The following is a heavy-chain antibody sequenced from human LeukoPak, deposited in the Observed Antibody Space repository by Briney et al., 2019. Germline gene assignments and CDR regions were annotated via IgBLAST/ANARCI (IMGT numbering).Heavy chain of an antibody. CDR3: ARAASRDSNYYMDV. J-gene: IGHJ6*03. D-gene: IGHD4-11*01. V-gene: IGHV3-23*01. CDR1: GFTFSSYA. Sequence: GGSLRLSCAASGFTFSSYAMSWVRQAPGKGLEWVSAISGSGGSTYYADSVKGRFTISRDNAKNSLYLQMNSLRAEDTAVYYCARAASRDSNYYMDVWGKGTTVTVSS. CDR2: ISGSGGST.